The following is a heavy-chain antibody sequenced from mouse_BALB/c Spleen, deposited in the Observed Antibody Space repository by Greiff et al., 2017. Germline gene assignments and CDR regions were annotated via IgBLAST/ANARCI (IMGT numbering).Heavy chain of an antibody. CDR1: GFTFSSYA. CDR3: ARDDYDVHYYAMDY. J-gene: IGHJ4*01. D-gene: IGHD2-4*01. V-gene: IGHV5-9-4*01. CDR2: ISSGGSYT. Sequence: EVQLVESGGGLVKPGGSLKLSCAASGFTFSSYAMSWVRQSPEKRLEWVAEISSGGSYTYYPDTVTGRFTISRDNAKNTLYLEMSSLRSEDTAMYYCARDDYDVHYYAMDYWGQGTSVTVSS.